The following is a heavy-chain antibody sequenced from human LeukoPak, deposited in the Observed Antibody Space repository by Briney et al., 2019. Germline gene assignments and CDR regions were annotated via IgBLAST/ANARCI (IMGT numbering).Heavy chain of an antibody. CDR3: ARGVVVVVAASLRAYNWFDP. J-gene: IGHJ5*02. CDR2: IYYSGST. V-gene: IGHV4-61*01. D-gene: IGHD2-15*01. CDR1: SGSVSSGSYY. Sequence: PSETLSLTCTVSSGSVSSGSYYWSWIRQPPGKGLEWIGYIYYSGSTNYNPSLKSRVTISVDTSKNQFSLKLSSVTAADTAVYYCARGVVVVVAASLRAYNWFDPWGQGTLVTVSS.